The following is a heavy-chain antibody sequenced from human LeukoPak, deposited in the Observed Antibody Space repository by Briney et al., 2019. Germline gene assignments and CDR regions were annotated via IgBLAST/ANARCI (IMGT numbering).Heavy chain of an antibody. J-gene: IGHJ5*02. Sequence: SETLSLTCAVYGGSFSGYYWNWIRQPPGKGLEWIGEINHSGGTNYNPSLKSRLTISLDTSKNQFSLHLSSVTAVDTAVYYCARFTGLDGAAGYSSKWSFDPWGQGTLVTVSS. CDR1: GGSFSGYY. CDR2: INHSGGT. CDR3: ARFTGLDGAAGYSSKWSFDP. D-gene: IGHD6-13*01. V-gene: IGHV4-34*01.